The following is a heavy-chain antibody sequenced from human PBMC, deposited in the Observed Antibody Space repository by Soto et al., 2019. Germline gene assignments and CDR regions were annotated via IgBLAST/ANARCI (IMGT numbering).Heavy chain of an antibody. J-gene: IGHJ6*02. D-gene: IGHD2-15*01. V-gene: IGHV1-18*04. CDR3: ARVSSSIVVVPDYGMDV. CDR1: GYTFISHG. CDR2: ISGKNGNT. Sequence: ASVKVSFKASGYTFISHGISWVRQAPGQGLEWMGWISGKNGNTNYAQKLQGRVTLTTDTSTSTAYMELRSLRSDDTAVYYCARVSSSIVVVPDYGMDVWGQGTTVTVSS.